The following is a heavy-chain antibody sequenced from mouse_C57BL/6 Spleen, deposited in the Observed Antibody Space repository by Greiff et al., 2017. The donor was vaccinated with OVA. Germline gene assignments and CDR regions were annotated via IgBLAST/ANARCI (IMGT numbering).Heavy chain of an antibody. CDR3: ARGGMLRYYFDY. V-gene: IGHV3-6*01. CDR2: ISYDGSN. Sequence: ESGPGLVKPSQSLSLTCSVTGYSIPRGYYWNWIRQFPGTKLEWLGYISYDGSNNYNPSLKNRISITRDTSKKQFFLKLKSVTTEDTATYYCARGGMLRYYFDYWGQGTTLTVSS. J-gene: IGHJ2*01. CDR1: GYSIPRGYY.